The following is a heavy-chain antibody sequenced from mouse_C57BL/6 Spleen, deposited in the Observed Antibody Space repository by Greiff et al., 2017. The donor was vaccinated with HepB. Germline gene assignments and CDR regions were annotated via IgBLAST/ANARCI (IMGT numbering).Heavy chain of an antibody. CDR1: GFNIKDYY. V-gene: IGHV14-2*01. CDR2: IDPEDGET. D-gene: IGHD4-1*02. J-gene: IGHJ4*01. Sequence: EVQLQQSGAELVKPGASVKLSCTASGFNIKDYYMHWVKQRTEQGLEWIGRIDPEDGETKYDPKFQGKATITADTSSNTAYLQLSSLTSEDTAVYYCPTGTVPYAWDYWGQGTSVTVSS. CDR3: PTGTVPYAWDY.